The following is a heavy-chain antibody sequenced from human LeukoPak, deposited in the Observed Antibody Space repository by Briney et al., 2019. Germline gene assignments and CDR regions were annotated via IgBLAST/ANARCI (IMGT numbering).Heavy chain of an antibody. CDR3: AKDQAYGSGSYGLDY. Sequence: PGGSLRLSCAASGFTFSSYGMHWVRQAPGKGLEWVAVIPYDGSNEYYADSVKGRFTISRDNSKNTLYLQMNSLRTEDTAVYYCAKDQAYGSGSYGLDYWGQGTLVTVSS. V-gene: IGHV3-30*18. CDR2: IPYDGSNE. D-gene: IGHD3-10*01. J-gene: IGHJ4*02. CDR1: GFTFSSYG.